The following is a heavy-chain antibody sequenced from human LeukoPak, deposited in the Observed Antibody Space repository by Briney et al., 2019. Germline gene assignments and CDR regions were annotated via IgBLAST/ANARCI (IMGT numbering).Heavy chain of an antibody. Sequence: GGSLRLSCAPSGFTFSNYAVSWVRQAPGKGLEWVSSISGSGGTTYYADSVKGRFTISRDNSKNTLYLQMNSLRAEDTAVYCCAKDPYRASSGLVDYWGQGTLVTVSS. D-gene: IGHD5-12*01. J-gene: IGHJ4*02. CDR2: ISGSGGTT. CDR1: GFTFSNYA. V-gene: IGHV3-23*01. CDR3: AKDPYRASSGLVDY.